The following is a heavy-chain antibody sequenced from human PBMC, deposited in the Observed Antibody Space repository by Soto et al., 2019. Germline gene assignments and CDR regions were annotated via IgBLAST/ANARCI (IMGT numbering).Heavy chain of an antibody. CDR3: AKKVLDRGVDS. J-gene: IGHJ4*02. CDR1: GFTFRDQP. V-gene: IGHV3-23*01. CDR2: ITASGAST. Sequence: DVQVLESGGGLVQPGGSLRLSCAASGFTFRDQPMTWVRQTPGQGLQYVSSITASGASTFYADSVKGRFTISRDNSKNTLYLQMNSLTVDDTAVYYCAKKVLDRGVDSWGQGTLVTVSS. D-gene: IGHD3-10*01.